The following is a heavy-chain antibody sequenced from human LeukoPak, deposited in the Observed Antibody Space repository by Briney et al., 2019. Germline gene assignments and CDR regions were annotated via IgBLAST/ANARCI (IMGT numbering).Heavy chain of an antibody. D-gene: IGHD6-6*01. CDR2: INSNGDEI. J-gene: IGHJ4*02. Sequence: GGSLRLSCAAAGFTFSTYAMTWVRQAPGKGLEWVSGINSNGDEIYYADSVRGRFTISRDNSNNALYLQMDSLRAEDTAVYYCANWIGSSSRDYWGQGTLVTVSS. V-gene: IGHV3-23*01. CDR1: GFTFSTYA. CDR3: ANWIGSSSRDY.